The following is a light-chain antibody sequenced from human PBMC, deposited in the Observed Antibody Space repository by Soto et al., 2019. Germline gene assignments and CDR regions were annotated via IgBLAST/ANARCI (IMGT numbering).Light chain of an antibody. J-gene: IGLJ3*02. CDR2: DVT. Sequence: QSALTQPPSASGSPGQSVTISCTGTSGDIGGYNYVSWYQQHPGKAPKLMIYDVTKRPSGVPDRFSGSKSGNTAFLTVSGLQAEDETAYYCSSYGGNNNLVFGGGTKLTVL. CDR1: SGDIGGYNY. CDR3: SSYGGNNNLV. V-gene: IGLV2-8*01.